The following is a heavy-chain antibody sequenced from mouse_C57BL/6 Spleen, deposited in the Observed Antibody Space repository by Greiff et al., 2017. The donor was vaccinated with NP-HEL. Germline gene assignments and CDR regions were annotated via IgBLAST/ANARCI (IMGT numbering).Heavy chain of an antibody. CDR2: IDPSDSYT. CDR3: ARNYYSSMDY. D-gene: IGHD2-12*01. V-gene: IGHV1-69*01. J-gene: IGHJ4*01. CDR1: GYTFTSYW. Sequence: QVQLQQPGAELVMPGASVKLSCKASGYTFTSYWMHWVKQRPGQGLEWIGEIDPSDSYTNYNQKFKGKSTLTVDKSSSTAYIQLSSLTSEDSAVYYCARNYYSSMDYWGQGTSVTVSS.